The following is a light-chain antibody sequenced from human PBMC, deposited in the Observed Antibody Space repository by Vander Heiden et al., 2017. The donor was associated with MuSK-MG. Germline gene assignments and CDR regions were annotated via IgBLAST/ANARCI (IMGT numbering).Light chain of an antibody. CDR2: GVS. CDR3: QQSYSTLGGLT. J-gene: IGKJ3*01. Sequence: DIQMTQSPSSLSASVGDSVPIPCRASQTINSYLNWYQQKPGKAPKLLIYGVSTLQSGVPSRFSGSGSGTDFTLTISSLQPEDFATYYCQQSYSTLGGLTFGPGTKVEIK. V-gene: IGKV1-39*01. CDR1: QTINSY.